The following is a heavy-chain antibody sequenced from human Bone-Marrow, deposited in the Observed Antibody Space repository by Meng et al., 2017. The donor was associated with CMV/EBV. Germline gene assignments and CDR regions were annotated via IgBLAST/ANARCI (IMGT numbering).Heavy chain of an antibody. CDR1: GYTFTGYY. CDR2: IIPILGIA. J-gene: IGHJ5*02. V-gene: IGHV1-69*10. CDR3: ARGGEGPPRAYNWFDP. Sequence: SVKVSCKASGYTFTGYYMHWVRQAPGQGLEWMGGIIPILGIANYAQKFQGRVTITADKSTSTAYMELSSLRSEDTAVYYCARGGEGPPRAYNWFDPWGQGTLVTVSS. D-gene: IGHD7-27*01.